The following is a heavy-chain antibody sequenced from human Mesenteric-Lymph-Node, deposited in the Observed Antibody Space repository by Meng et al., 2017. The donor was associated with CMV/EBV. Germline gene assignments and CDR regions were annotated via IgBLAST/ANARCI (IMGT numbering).Heavy chain of an antibody. CDR1: GFTFSGSA. V-gene: IGHV3-73*01. Sequence: GGSLRLSCAASGFTFSGSAMHWVRQASGKGLEWVGRIRSKANSYATAYAASVKGRFTISRDNSQNTLDLQMSSLRAEDTAVYYCAKVPTDIVAPFDYWGQGTLVTVSS. CDR2: IRSKANSYAT. CDR3: AKVPTDIVAPFDY. J-gene: IGHJ4*02. D-gene: IGHD5-12*01.